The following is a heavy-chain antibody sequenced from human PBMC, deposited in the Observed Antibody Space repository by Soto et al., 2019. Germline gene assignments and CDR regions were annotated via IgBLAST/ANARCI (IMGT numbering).Heavy chain of an antibody. CDR2: ISGSGDNT. CDR1: GFTFSSYA. D-gene: IGHD6-13*01. V-gene: IGHV3-23*01. CDR3: ARVIVSAGIDY. Sequence: PGGSLRLSCAASGFTFSSYAMSWVRQAPGKGLEWVSSISGSGDNTYYADSVKGRFTISRDNSKETLYLQMNSLRAEDTAVYFCARVIVSAGIDYWGQGTLVTVSS. J-gene: IGHJ4*02.